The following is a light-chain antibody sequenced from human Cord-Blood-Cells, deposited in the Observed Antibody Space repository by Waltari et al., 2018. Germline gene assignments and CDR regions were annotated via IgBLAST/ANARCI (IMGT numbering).Light chain of an antibody. V-gene: IGLV2-14*01. Sequence: QSALTQPASVSGSPGQSITISCPGTSSDVGGYNYVSWYQQHPGKAPKLMIYDVSKRPSGVSNRFSGSKSGNTASLTISGLQAEDEVDYYCSSYTSSSTVFGGGTKLTVL. CDR3: SSYTSSSTV. CDR1: SSDVGGYNY. CDR2: DVS. J-gene: IGLJ3*02.